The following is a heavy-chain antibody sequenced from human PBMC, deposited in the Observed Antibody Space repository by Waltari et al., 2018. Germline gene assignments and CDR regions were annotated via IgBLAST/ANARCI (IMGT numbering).Heavy chain of an antibody. J-gene: IGHJ4*02. V-gene: IGHV4-34*01. CDR3: ARGRNDSSGYYYVKSRRRGGFDY. D-gene: IGHD3-22*01. Sequence: QVQLQQWGAGLLKPSETLSRTCAVYGGSFSGYYWSWIGQPPGEGLEWIGEITHSGSTNCTPCQHRRVAISVVTSKNEFSLRLSSVTAADTAVYYCARGRNDSSGYYYVKSRRRGGFDYWGQGTLVTVSS. CDR2: ITHSGST. CDR1: GGSFSGYY.